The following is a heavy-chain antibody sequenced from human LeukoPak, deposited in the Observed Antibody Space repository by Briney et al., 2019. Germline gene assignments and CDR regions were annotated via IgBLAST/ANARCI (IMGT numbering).Heavy chain of an antibody. CDR2: ISYGGVT. CDR3: ARRSTVTPRDIFYYSMDV. D-gene: IGHD4-11*01. J-gene: IGHJ6*03. Sequence: SQTLSLTCTVSGGSLSSYSWSWIPRPPGKGLEGIGYISYGGVTHSSPSLKSPVTISLDTSKRQFYLELGSVPAADTAMYSCARRSTVTPRDIFYYSMDVWGKGPTVTVSS. V-gene: IGHV4-59*01. CDR1: GGSLSSYS.